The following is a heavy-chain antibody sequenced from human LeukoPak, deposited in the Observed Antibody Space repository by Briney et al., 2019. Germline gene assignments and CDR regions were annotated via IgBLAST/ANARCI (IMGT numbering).Heavy chain of an antibody. CDR1: GFTVSSNY. CDR2: IYSGGST. Sequence: PGGSLRLSCAASGFTVSSNYMSWVRQAPGKGLEWVSVIYSGGSTDYADSVKGRFTISRDTSKNTLYLQMNSLRVEDTAVYYCARSSHYDILTGYSEEDAFDIWGQGIMVTVSS. CDR3: ARSSHYDILTGYSEEDAFDI. J-gene: IGHJ3*02. D-gene: IGHD3-9*01. V-gene: IGHV3-53*01.